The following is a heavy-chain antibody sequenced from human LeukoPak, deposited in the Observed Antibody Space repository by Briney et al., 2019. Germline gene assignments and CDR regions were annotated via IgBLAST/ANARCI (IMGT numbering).Heavy chain of an antibody. J-gene: IGHJ4*02. CDR3: ARVMYSGSYYSVDY. CDR1: GHTFSSYS. V-gene: IGHV3-48*02. CDR2: ISSSSTTI. Sequence: GGSLRLSCAASGHTFSSYSMSWVRQAPGKGLEWVSYISSSSTTIYYADSVKGRFTISRDNAKNSLYLQMNSLRDEDTAVYYCARVMYSGSYYSVDYWGQGTLVTVSS. D-gene: IGHD1-26*01.